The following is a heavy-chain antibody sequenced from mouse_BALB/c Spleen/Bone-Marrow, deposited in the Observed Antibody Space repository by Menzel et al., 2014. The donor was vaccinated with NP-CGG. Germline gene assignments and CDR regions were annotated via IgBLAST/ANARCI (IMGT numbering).Heavy chain of an antibody. CDR1: GFTFSSYA. CDR2: ISSGGSYT. CDR3: ARVYRYDGGYYYAMDY. Sequence: EVQVVESGGGSVKPGGSLKLSCAASGFTFSSYAMSWVRQSPEKRLEWVAEISSGGSYTYYPDTVTGRFTISRDNAKNTLYLETSSLRSEDTAMYYCARVYRYDGGYYYAMDYWGQGTSVTVSS. J-gene: IGHJ4*01. V-gene: IGHV5-9-4*01. D-gene: IGHD2-14*01.